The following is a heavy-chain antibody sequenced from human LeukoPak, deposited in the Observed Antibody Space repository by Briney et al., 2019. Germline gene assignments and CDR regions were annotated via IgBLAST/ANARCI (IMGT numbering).Heavy chain of an antibody. D-gene: IGHD2-2*01. CDR1: GYTFTSYD. CDR3: ARGPDYCSSTSCYAGGY. J-gene: IGHJ4*02. V-gene: IGHV1-8*03. Sequence: GASVTVSFKASGYTFTSYDINWVRQATGQGLEWMGWMNPNSGNTGYAQKFQGRVTITRNTSISTAYMELSSLRSEDTAVYYCARGPDYCSSTSCYAGGYWGQGTLVTVSS. CDR2: MNPNSGNT.